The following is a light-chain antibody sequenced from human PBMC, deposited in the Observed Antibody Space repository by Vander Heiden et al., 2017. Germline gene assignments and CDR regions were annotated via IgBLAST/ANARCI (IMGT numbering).Light chain of an antibody. Sequence: DIKLTQSPSSLSASVGARVTITCRASQGIYNYLAWYQQKPEKVPKLLIYTASTLQSGVPSRFSGSGSGTEFTLTISSLQPEDVATYYCQKYNSAPWTFGQGTKVEIK. CDR3: QKYNSAPWT. J-gene: IGKJ1*01. CDR2: TAS. V-gene: IGKV1-27*01. CDR1: QGIYNY.